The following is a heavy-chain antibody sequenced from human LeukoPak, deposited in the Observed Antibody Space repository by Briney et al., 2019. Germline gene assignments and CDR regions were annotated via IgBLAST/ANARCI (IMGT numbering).Heavy chain of an antibody. CDR2: IHNRGTT. Sequence: SETLPLTCIVSGDSSNTYYWSWIRQPPGKGLEWIGYIHNRGTTRYNPSLKSRVTISADTSKNHFSLNLTSVTAADTAVYYCARFTIDDTSGHFDYWGQGNLVTVSS. J-gene: IGHJ4*02. V-gene: IGHV4-59*08. CDR3: ARFTIDDTSGHFDY. D-gene: IGHD3-22*01. CDR1: GDSSNTYY.